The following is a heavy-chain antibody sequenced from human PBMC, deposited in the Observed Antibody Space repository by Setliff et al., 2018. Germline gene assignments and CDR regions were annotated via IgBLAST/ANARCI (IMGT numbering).Heavy chain of an antibody. Sequence: GGSLRLSCSASGFSLSEFPMHWVRQAPVRGLEWVASISGDGRNTYYAASVKGRFTISRDNAKNSLYLQMNSLRAEDTAVYYCARDQGSYGYRAFDFWGQGTLVTVSS. V-gene: IGHV3-30*04. CDR2: ISGDGRNT. D-gene: IGHD5-18*01. CDR1: GFSLSEFP. J-gene: IGHJ4*02. CDR3: ARDQGSYGYRAFDF.